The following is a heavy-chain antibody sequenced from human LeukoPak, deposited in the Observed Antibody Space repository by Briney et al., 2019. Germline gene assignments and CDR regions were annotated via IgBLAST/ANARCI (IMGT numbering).Heavy chain of an antibody. CDR2: INPGGSSI. Sequence: GGCLRLSCAASGFTFSSYWMHWVRQVPGNRLGWGARINPGGSSITYADSVKGRFTISRDNAKNTLYLQMDSLRAGDTAVYYCARVAKERVGGVYYFDYWGQGTLVTVSS. D-gene: IGHD1-1*01. V-gene: IGHV3-74*01. CDR3: ARVAKERVGGVYYFDY. J-gene: IGHJ4*02. CDR1: GFTFSSYW.